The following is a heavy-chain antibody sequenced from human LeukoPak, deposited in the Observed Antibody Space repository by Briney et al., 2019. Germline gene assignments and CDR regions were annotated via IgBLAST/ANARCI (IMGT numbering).Heavy chain of an antibody. CDR2: ISYDGNTH. CDR3: ARGGYYDYAWGTYRSFSLDY. Sequence: GGSLRLSCAAFRFTFSYYAMHWVRQAPGKGLEWVAVISYDGNTHYYADSVKGRFTISRDNSKNTLFLQMSSLRAEDTAVYYCARGGYYDYAWGTYRSFSLDYWGQGTLVTVSS. J-gene: IGHJ4*02. D-gene: IGHD3-16*02. CDR1: RFTFSYYA. V-gene: IGHV3-30*15.